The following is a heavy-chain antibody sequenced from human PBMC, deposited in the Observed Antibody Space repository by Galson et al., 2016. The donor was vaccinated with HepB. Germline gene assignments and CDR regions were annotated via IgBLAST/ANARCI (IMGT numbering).Heavy chain of an antibody. CDR3: ARVGLTGYYETDY. J-gene: IGHJ4*02. D-gene: IGHD3-9*01. CDR2: IKYDGSEK. V-gene: IGHV3-7*03. Sequence: SLRLSCAASGFTFSDYWMSWVRQAPGKGLEWVANIKYDGSEKYYLASVRGRFTISRDNVGKSLYLQMNSLRAEDTAFYYCARVGLTGYYETDYWGQGTLVTVSS. CDR1: GFTFSDYW.